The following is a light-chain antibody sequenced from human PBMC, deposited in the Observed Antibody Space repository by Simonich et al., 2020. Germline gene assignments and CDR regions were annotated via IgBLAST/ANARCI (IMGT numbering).Light chain of an antibody. CDR1: QSVSSY. J-gene: IGKJ5*01. V-gene: IGKV3-11*01. CDR3: QQRSNWIT. Sequence: EIVLTQSPATLSLSPGERATLSCRASQSVSSYLAWYQQKPGQAPRLLIYDASNRATGIPARFSGSGSGTEFTLPISSLEPADFAVYYCQQRSNWITFGQGTRLEIK. CDR2: DAS.